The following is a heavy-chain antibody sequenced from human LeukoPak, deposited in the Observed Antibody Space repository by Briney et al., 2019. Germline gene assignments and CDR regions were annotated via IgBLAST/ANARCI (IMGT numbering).Heavy chain of an antibody. Sequence: GASVKVSCKASGYTFTSYGISWVRQAPGQGLEWMGWISAYNGNTNYAQKFQGRVTMTRDMSTSTVYMELSSLRSEDSAVYYCARVYYSSPRAWFDYWGQGTLVTVSS. V-gene: IGHV1-18*01. CDR1: GYTFTSYG. CDR3: ARVYYSSPRAWFDY. CDR2: ISAYNGNT. D-gene: IGHD6-13*01. J-gene: IGHJ5*01.